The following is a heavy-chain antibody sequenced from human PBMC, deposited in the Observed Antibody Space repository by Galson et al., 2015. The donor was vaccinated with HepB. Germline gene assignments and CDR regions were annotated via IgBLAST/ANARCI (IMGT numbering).Heavy chain of an antibody. CDR1: GFMFKNAW. Sequence: SLRLSCAPSGFMFKNAWLSWVRQAPGKGLEWIGRSKGKSEGGTIDYAAPVKGRFSISRDDSENTLYLHMNSLKIEDTAIYYCTTDRRRYFDYWGQGTPVTVSS. V-gene: IGHV3-15*01. CDR3: TTDRRRYFDY. J-gene: IGHJ4*02. CDR2: SKGKSEGGTI.